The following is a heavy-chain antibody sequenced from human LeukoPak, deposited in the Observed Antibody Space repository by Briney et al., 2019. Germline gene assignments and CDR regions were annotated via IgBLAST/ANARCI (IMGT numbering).Heavy chain of an antibody. CDR3: ARGVTIFGVVIIERAFDI. D-gene: IGHD3-3*01. CDR1: GFTFSSYS. J-gene: IGHJ3*02. V-gene: IGHV3-21*01. CDR2: ISSSSSYI. Sequence: PGGSLRLSCAASGFTFSSYSMNWVRQAPGKGLEWVSSISSSSSYIYYADSVKGRFTISRDNAKNPLYLQMNSLRAEDTAVYYCARGVTIFGVVIIERAFDIWGQGTMVTVSS.